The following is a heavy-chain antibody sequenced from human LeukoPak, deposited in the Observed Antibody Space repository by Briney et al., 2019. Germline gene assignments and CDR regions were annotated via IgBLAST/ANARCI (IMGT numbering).Heavy chain of an antibody. CDR3: ARGALAAAGIFPQANNWFDP. Sequence: PGGSLRLSCAASGFTFRGYWMTWVRQAPGKGLEWVATIKPDGSDQYYVDSLRGRITISRDNTKNSLYLQMNSLRAEDTAVYYCARGALAAAGIFPQANNWFDPWGQGTLVTVSS. V-gene: IGHV3-7*01. CDR1: GFTFRGYW. D-gene: IGHD6-13*01. CDR2: IKPDGSDQ. J-gene: IGHJ5*02.